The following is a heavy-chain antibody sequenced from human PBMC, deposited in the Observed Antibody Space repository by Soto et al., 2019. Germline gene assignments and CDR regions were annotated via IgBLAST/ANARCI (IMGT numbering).Heavy chain of an antibody. CDR2: IYPGDSDA. CDR3: ARHAEGTPTDGDYYYGMDV. D-gene: IGHD4-17*01. CDR1: GYSFPTYW. J-gene: IGHJ6*02. Sequence: GGSLKISCKGSGYSFPTYWLAWVRQMPGKGLEWMGIIYPGDSDARYSPSFQGQVTMSADKSISTAYLQWSSLRASDTAIYYCARHAEGTPTDGDYYYGMDVWGQGTTVTVSS. V-gene: IGHV5-51*01.